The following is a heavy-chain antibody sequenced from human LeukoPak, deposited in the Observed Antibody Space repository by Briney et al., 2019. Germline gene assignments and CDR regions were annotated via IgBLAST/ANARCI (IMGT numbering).Heavy chain of an antibody. D-gene: IGHD2-2*01. CDR1: EFTFITYW. CDR2: IKQDGSEK. CDR3: ARGGTSGYSSTRHFWGGNYYFDY. J-gene: IGHJ4*02. V-gene: IGHV3-7*01. Sequence: PGGSLRLSCAASEFTFITYWMSWVRQAPGKGLEWVANIKQDGSEKYYVDSAKGRFTISRDNARNSLYLQVNSLRAEDTAVYYCARGGTSGYSSTRHFWGGNYYFDYWGQGSLVTVSS.